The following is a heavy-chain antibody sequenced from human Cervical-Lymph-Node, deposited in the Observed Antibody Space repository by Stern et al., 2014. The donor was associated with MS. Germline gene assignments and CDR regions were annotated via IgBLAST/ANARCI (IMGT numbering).Heavy chain of an antibody. D-gene: IGHD2-21*02. V-gene: IGHV3-74*01. CDR3: ARDPSYCGGDCYANWFDP. CDR2: INSDGSST. Sequence: EVQLVESGGGLVQPGGSLRLSCAASGFTFSSYWMHWVRQAPGKGLVWVSRINSDGSSTSYADSVKGRFTISRDNAKNPLYLQMNSLRAEDTAVYYCARDPSYCGGDCYANWFDPWGQGTLVTVSS. J-gene: IGHJ5*02. CDR1: GFTFSSYW.